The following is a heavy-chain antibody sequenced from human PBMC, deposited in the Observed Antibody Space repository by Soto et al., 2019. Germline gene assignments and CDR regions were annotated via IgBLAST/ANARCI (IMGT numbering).Heavy chain of an antibody. Sequence: SETLSLTCTVSGGSISSGDYYWSWIRQPPGKGLEWIGYIYYSGSTYYNPSLKGRVTISVDTSKNQFSLKLSSVTAADTAVYYCARGYDYGGNSLFDYWGQGTLVTVSS. CDR1: GGSISSGDYY. CDR3: ARGYDYGGNSLFDY. J-gene: IGHJ4*02. D-gene: IGHD4-17*01. CDR2: IYYSGST. V-gene: IGHV4-30-4*01.